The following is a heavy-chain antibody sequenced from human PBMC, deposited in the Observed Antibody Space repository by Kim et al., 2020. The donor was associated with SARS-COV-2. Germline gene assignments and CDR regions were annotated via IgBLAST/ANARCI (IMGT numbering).Heavy chain of an antibody. CDR3: ARVTNIICDY. J-gene: IGHJ4*02. Sequence: NTKYSQKVHGRLTITSDTSARPAYMELSSLRSEDTAVYYWARVTNIICDYWGQGTLVTVSS. V-gene: IGHV1-3*01. CDR2: NT. D-gene: IGHD1-1*01.